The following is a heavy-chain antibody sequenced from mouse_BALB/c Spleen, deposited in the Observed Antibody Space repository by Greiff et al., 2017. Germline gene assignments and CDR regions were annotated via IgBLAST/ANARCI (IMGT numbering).Heavy chain of an antibody. J-gene: IGHJ4*01. CDR1: GFSLTSYG. CDR2: IWSGGST. Sequence: QVQLKESGPGLVQPSQSLSITCTVSGFSLTSYGVHWVRQSPGKGLEWLGVIWSGGSTDYNAAFISRLSISKDNSKSQVFFKMNSLQADDTAIYYWAEGPITGDYAMDYWGQGTSVTVSS. D-gene: IGHD1-1*01. CDR3: AEGPITGDYAMDY. V-gene: IGHV2-4-1*01.